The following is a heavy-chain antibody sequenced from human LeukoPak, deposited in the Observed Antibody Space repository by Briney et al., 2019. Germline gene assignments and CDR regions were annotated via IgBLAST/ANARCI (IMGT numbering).Heavy chain of an antibody. CDR2: ISAYNGNT. CDR3: AREERSFTMVRGVLIDY. CDR1: GYTFTSYG. J-gene: IGHJ4*02. Sequence: EASVKVSCKASGYTFTSYGISWVRQAPGQGLEWMGWISAYNGNTNYAQKLQGRVTMTTDTSTSTAYMELRSLRSDDTAVYYCAREERSFTMVRGVLIDYWDQGTLVTVSS. V-gene: IGHV1-18*01. D-gene: IGHD3-10*01.